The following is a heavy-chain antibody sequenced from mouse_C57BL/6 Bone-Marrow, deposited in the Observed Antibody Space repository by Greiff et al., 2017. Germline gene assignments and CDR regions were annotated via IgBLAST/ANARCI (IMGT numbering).Heavy chain of an antibody. D-gene: IGHD1-1*01. Sequence: EVQLQQSGAELVRPGASVKLSCTASGFNIKDDYMHWVKQRPEQGLEWIGWIDPENGDTEYASKFQGKATITADTSSNTAYLQLSRLTSEDTAVYYCTTETTVVAPYYAMDYWGQGTSVTVSS. J-gene: IGHJ4*01. CDR2: IDPENGDT. CDR3: TTETTVVAPYYAMDY. V-gene: IGHV14-4*01. CDR1: GFNIKDDY.